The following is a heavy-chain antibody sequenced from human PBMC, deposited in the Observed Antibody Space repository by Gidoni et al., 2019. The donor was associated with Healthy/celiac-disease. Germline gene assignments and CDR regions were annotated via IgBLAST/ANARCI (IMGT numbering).Heavy chain of an antibody. CDR2: IYYSGST. D-gene: IGHD6-13*01. Sequence: QVQLQESGPGLVKPSETLSLTCTVSGGSLSSYYWSWIRQPPGKGLEWIGDIYYSGSTNYNPSLKSRVTISVDTSKNQFSLKLSSVTAADTAVYYCARISSWYDNYNWFDPWGQGTLVTVSS. CDR3: ARISSWYDNYNWFDP. J-gene: IGHJ5*02. CDR1: GGSLSSYY. V-gene: IGHV4-59*01.